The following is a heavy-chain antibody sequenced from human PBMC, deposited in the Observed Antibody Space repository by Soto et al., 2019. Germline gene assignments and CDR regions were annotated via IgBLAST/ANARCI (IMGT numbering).Heavy chain of an antibody. CDR1: GLIFSTYW. Sequence: LSLSCVASGLIFSTYWMSWVRQAPGKGLEWVANMKQNGSEKYYVDSVKGRFTISRDNAKNSLYVQMNSLRAEDTAGYCCGRQSGSGWYIENWGQGTLVTVSS. CDR3: GRQSGSGWYIEN. V-gene: IGHV3-7*01. D-gene: IGHD6-19*01. CDR2: MKQNGSEK. J-gene: IGHJ4*02.